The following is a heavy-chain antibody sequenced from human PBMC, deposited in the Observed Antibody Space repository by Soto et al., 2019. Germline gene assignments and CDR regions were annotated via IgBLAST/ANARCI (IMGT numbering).Heavy chain of an antibody. V-gene: IGHV1-46*01. CDR3: ARGGHVVVVTAALDY. D-gene: IGHD2-21*02. Sequence: QVQLMQSGAEVKKPGASVKVSCKASGDTFSDYYIHWVRQAPGQGLEWMGTVNPSGGHTTYSQHFLGRVTMTRDTSTITLHMELTSLTSEDTAVYYCARGGHVVVVTAALDYWGQGTPVTVSS. CDR1: GDTFSDYY. J-gene: IGHJ4*02. CDR2: VNPSGGHT.